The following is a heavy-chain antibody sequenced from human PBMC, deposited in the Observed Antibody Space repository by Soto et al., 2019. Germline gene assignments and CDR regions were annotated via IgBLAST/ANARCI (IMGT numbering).Heavy chain of an antibody. J-gene: IGHJ4*02. V-gene: IGHV3-30-3*01. CDR2: ISYDGSNK. Sequence: QVQLVESGGGVVQPGRSLRLSCAASGFTFSSYAMHWVRQAPGKGLEWVAVISYDGSNKYYADSVKGRFTISRDKSKNTRYLQMNSLRAEDTAVYYCAGVRLDTPALDYWGQGTLVTVSS. D-gene: IGHD2-2*01. CDR1: GFTFSSYA. CDR3: AGVRLDTPALDY.